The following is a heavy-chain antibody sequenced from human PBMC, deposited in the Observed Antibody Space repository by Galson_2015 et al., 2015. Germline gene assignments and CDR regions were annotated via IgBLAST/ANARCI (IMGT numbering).Heavy chain of an antibody. V-gene: IGHV5-51*01. CDR2: IYPGDSDT. D-gene: IGHD3-22*01. Sequence: QSGAEVKKPGESLQISCKGSGYSFTSYWIGWVRQMPGKGLEWMGIIYPGDSDTRYSPSFQGQVTISADKSISTAYLQWSSLKASDTAMYYCARHASYDSSGYYYFDFGYWGQGTLVTVSS. CDR3: ARHASYDSSGYYYFDFGY. CDR1: GYSFTSYW. J-gene: IGHJ4*02.